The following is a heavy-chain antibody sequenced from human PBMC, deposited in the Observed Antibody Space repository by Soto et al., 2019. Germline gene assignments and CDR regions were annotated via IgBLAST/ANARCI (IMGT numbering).Heavy chain of an antibody. CDR3: TRGFSSYSDY. J-gene: IGHJ4*02. Sequence: ASVKVSCKAYGYTFTDYDINWVRQAAGQAPEWMGWMNPNTGNTAYAQKFQGRLTLTRDTSTDTAYMDLRRLTSEDTAVYYCTRGFSSYSDYWGQGTLVTVSS. CDR1: GYTFTDYD. D-gene: IGHD6-13*01. V-gene: IGHV1-8*01. CDR2: MNPNTGNT.